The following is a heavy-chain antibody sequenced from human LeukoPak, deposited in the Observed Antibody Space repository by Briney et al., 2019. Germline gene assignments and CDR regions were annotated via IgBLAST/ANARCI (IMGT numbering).Heavy chain of an antibody. CDR3: ARPVITTSYGFDP. Sequence: PSETLSLTCTVSGGSISSGGYYWSWIRQHPGKGLEWIGYIYYSGSTYYNPSLKSRVTISVDTSKNQFSLKLSSVTAADTAVYYCARPVITTSYGFDPWGQGTLVTVSS. D-gene: IGHD3-22*01. J-gene: IGHJ5*02. CDR2: IYYSGST. V-gene: IGHV4-31*03. CDR1: GGSISSGGYY.